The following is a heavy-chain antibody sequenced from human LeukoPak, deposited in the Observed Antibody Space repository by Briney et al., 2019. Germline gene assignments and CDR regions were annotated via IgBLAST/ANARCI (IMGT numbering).Heavy chain of an antibody. Sequence: SETLSLTCTVSGGSISSYYWSWIRQPPGKGLEGIGYIYYSGSTNYNPSLKSRVTISVDTSKNQFSLKLSSVTAADTAVYYCARASSGYSAYGMDVWGQGTTVTVSS. CDR1: GGSISSYY. D-gene: IGHD3-22*01. J-gene: IGHJ6*02. CDR2: IYYSGST. V-gene: IGHV4-59*13. CDR3: ARASSGYSAYGMDV.